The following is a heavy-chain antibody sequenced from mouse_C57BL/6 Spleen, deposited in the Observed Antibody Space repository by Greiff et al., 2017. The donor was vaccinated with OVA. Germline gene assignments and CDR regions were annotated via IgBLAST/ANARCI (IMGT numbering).Heavy chain of an antibody. CDR2: INPNNGGT. Sequence: EVQLQQSGPELVKPGASVKISCKASGYTFTDYYMNWVKQSHGKSLEWIGDINPNNGGTSYNQKFKGKATLTVDKSSSTAYMELRSLTSEDSAVYYCARGENYYGSSAYFDYWGQGTTLTVSS. CDR1: GYTFTDYY. V-gene: IGHV1-26*01. CDR3: ARGENYYGSSAYFDY. J-gene: IGHJ2*01. D-gene: IGHD1-1*01.